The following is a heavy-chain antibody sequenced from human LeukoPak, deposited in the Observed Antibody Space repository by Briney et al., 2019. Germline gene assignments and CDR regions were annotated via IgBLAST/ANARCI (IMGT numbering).Heavy chain of an antibody. CDR2: IYHSGST. Sequence: SETLSLTFAVSGGSISSSNWWSWVRQPPGKGLEWIGEIYHSGSTNYNPSLKSRVTISVDKSKNQFSLKLSSVTAADTAVYYCAREDYSYPTSGPFDPWGQGTLVTVSS. J-gene: IGHJ5*02. V-gene: IGHV4-4*02. D-gene: IGHD4-11*01. CDR1: GGSISSSNW. CDR3: AREDYSYPTSGPFDP.